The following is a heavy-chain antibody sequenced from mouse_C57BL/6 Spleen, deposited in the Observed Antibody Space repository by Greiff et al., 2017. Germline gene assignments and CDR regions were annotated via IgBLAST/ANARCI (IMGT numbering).Heavy chain of an antibody. CDR2: ISSGSSTI. Sequence: EVMLVESGGGLVKPGGSLKLSCAASGFTFSDYGMHWVRQAPEKGLEWVAYISSGSSTIYYADTVKCRFTISRDNAKNTLFLQMNSLRSEDTAMYYCARTDYYGSSYGGRAMDYWGQGTSVTVSS. CDR1: GFTFSDYG. J-gene: IGHJ4*01. CDR3: ARTDYYGSSYGGRAMDY. V-gene: IGHV5-17*01. D-gene: IGHD1-1*01.